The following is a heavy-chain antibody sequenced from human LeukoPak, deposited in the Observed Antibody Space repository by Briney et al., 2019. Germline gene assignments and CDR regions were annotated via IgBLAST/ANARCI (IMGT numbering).Heavy chain of an antibody. D-gene: IGHD3-22*01. CDR1: GGSISSSGYY. V-gene: IGHV4-39*01. CDR3: ARGSGTYYYDSGGYLNWFDP. Sequence: SETLSLTCTVSGGSISSSGYYWGWVRQPPGKGLEWIGTVYYTGSTYYNPSLKSRVTISEDTSRNQFSLKLNSVTAADTAVYYCARGSGTYYYDSGGYLNWFDPWGQGILVTVSS. CDR2: VYYTGST. J-gene: IGHJ5*02.